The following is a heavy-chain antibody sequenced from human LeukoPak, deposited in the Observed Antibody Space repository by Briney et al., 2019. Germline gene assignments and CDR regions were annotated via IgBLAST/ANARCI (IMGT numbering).Heavy chain of an antibody. CDR1: GFTFSSYA. D-gene: IGHD3-22*01. V-gene: IGHV3-23*01. CDR2: ISGSGGST. Sequence: PGGSLRLSCAASGFTFSSYAMSWVRQAPGKGLEWVSAISGSGGSTYYADSVKGRFTISRDNSKNTLYLQMNRLRAEDTAVYYCAKASAMIVVVSKHFDYWGEGTLVTVSS. CDR3: AKASAMIVVVSKHFDY. J-gene: IGHJ4*02.